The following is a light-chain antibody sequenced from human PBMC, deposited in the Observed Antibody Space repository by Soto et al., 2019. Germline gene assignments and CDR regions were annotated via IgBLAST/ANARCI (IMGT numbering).Light chain of an antibody. CDR3: QQYGSSPRT. J-gene: IGKJ1*01. CDR1: QSVSSSY. V-gene: IGKV3-20*01. CDR2: DAS. Sequence: EIVLTQSPGTLSLSPGERATLSCRASQSVSSSYLAWYQQKPGQAPRLLIYDASSRATGIPDRFSGSGSGTDFSLTISRLEPEDFPVYYCQQYGSSPRTFGQGTKVE.